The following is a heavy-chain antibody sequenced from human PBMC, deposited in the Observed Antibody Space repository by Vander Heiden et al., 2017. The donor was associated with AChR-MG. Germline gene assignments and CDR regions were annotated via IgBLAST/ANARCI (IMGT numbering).Heavy chain of an antibody. D-gene: IGHD6-13*01. J-gene: IGHJ4*02. Sequence: EVQLLESGGGLVQPGGSLRLSCAASGFTFRNYAMNWVRQAPGKGLGWVSGISASGGSTYFADSVKGRFTISRDNSKNTLYLQMDSLRAEDTAVYYCAKSGQLTDWGQGTLVTVSS. CDR1: GFTFRNYA. CDR2: ISASGGST. CDR3: AKSGQLTD. V-gene: IGHV3-23*01.